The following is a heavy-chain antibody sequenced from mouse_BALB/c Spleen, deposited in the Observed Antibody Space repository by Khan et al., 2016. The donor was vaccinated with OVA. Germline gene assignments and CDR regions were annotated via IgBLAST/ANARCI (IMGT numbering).Heavy chain of an antibody. J-gene: IGHJ4*01. CDR1: GFNIKDTY. Sequence: VQRQQPGAELVKPGASVKLSCTASGFNIKDTYIHWMKQRPEQGLEWIGRIDPATGNIKYDPKFQAKATVTAETSSNTAYLHLSRLPSEDTAVFYCARAAFDYYGSDATDYWGLGTTVTVSS. V-gene: IGHV14-3*02. CDR2: IDPATGNI. CDR3: ARAAFDYYGSDATDY. D-gene: IGHD1-2*01.